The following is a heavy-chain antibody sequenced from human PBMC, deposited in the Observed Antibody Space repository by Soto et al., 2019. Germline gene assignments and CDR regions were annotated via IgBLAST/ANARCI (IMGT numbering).Heavy chain of an antibody. CDR1: GGSISSSSYY. CDR2: IYYSGST. J-gene: IGHJ4*02. V-gene: IGHV4-39*01. Sequence: QLQLQESGPGLVKPSETLSLTCTVSGGSISSSSYYWGWIRQPPGKGLEWIGSIYYSGSTYYNPPRTSRVTISLDPSKNQFPLKLSAVTAADTAVYYCARPGNSGSGSYLYYLDYWGQGTLVTVSS. CDR3: ARPGNSGSGSYLYYLDY. D-gene: IGHD3-10*01.